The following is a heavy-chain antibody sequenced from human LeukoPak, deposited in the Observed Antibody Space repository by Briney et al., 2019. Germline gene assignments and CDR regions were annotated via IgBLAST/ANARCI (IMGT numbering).Heavy chain of an antibody. V-gene: IGHV3-21*01. D-gene: IGHD6-19*01. Sequence: GGSLRLSCAASGFTFSSYSMNWVRQAPGKVLEWVSSISSSSSYIYYADSVKGRFTISRDNAKNSLYLQMNSLRAEDRAVYYCARSPEVAGTGYFDYWGQGTLVTVSS. CDR3: ARSPEVAGTGYFDY. CDR2: ISSSSSYI. J-gene: IGHJ4*02. CDR1: GFTFSSYS.